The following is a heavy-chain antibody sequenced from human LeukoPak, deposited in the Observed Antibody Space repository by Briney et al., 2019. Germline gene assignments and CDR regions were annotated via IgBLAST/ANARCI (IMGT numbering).Heavy chain of an antibody. CDR2: ISGSGDTT. Sequence: GGPLRLSCAASGFTFSGYAMTWVRQVPGKGLEWVSSISGSGDTTNYADSVKGRFTISRDNSKNTLFLQMNSLRADDTAVYYCAKGRVVPAALLDYWGQGTLVTVSS. CDR1: GFTFSGYA. J-gene: IGHJ4*02. D-gene: IGHD2-15*01. CDR3: AKGRVVPAALLDY. V-gene: IGHV3-23*01.